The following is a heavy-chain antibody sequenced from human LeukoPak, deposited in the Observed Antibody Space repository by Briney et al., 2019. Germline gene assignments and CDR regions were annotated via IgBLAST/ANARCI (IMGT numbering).Heavy chain of an antibody. J-gene: IGHJ4*02. V-gene: IGHV4-39*01. D-gene: IGHD7-27*01. Sequence: KTSETLSLTCTVSGGSISSSSYYWGWIRQPPGKGLEWIGSIYYSGSTYYNPSLKSRVTISVDTSKNQFSLKLSPVTAADTAVYYCARLRPNWGLAFDYWGQGTLVTVSS. CDR3: ARLRPNWGLAFDY. CDR1: GGSISSSSYY. CDR2: IYYSGST.